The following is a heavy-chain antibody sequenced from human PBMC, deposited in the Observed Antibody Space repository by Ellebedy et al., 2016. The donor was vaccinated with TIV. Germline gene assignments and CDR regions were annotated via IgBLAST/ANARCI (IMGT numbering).Heavy chain of an antibody. Sequence: SETLSLTCTVSGGSISSYPYYWGWIRQPPGKGLEWIGTIYYSGNTYYNPSLKSRVTISVDTSKSQISLKLTSVTAADTAVYYCARWFGELLYVRWFDPWGQGTLVTVSS. CDR3: ARWFGELLYVRWFDP. D-gene: IGHD3-10*01. CDR1: GGSISSYPYY. V-gene: IGHV4-39*01. CDR2: IYYSGNT. J-gene: IGHJ5*02.